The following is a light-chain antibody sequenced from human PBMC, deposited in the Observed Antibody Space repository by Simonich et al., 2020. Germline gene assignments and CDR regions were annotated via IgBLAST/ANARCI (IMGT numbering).Light chain of an antibody. CDR2: LGS. CDR1: QSLLHSNGYNS. CDR3: MQALQTPWT. J-gene: IGKJ1*01. V-gene: IGKV2-28*01. Sequence: DIVMTQSPLSLPVTPGEPASISCRSSQSLLHSNGYNSLAWYLQKPGPSPQLLIYLGSNRASGVPDRFSGSGSGTDFTLKISRVEAEDFGVYYCMQALQTPWTFGQGTKVEIK.